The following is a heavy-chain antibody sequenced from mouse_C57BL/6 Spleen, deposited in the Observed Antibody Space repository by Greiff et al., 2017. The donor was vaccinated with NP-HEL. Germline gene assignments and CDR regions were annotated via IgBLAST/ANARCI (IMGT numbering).Heavy chain of an antibody. D-gene: IGHD2-3*01. Sequence: VQLQQSGAELVKPGASVKLSCKASGYTFTSYWMHWVKQRPGRGLEWIGRIAPNSGGTKYNEKFKSKATLTVDKPSSTAYMQRSSLTSEDSAVYYCARSDGYSYYAMEYWGQGTAVTVAS. CDR1: GYTFTSYW. CDR2: IAPNSGGT. V-gene: IGHV1-72*01. J-gene: IGHJ4*01. CDR3: ARSDGYSYYAMEY.